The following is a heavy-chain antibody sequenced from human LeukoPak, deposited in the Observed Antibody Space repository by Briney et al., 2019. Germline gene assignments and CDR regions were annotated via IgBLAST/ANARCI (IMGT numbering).Heavy chain of an antibody. Sequence: GRSLRLSCAASGFTFSSYGMHWVRQAPGKGLEWVAVIWYGGSNKYYADSVKGRFTISRDNSKNTLYLQMNSLRAEDTAVYYCARGNRFLDYWGQGALVTVSS. CDR1: GFTFSSYG. CDR2: IWYGGSNK. V-gene: IGHV3-33*08. D-gene: IGHD3-3*01. J-gene: IGHJ4*02. CDR3: ARGNRFLDY.